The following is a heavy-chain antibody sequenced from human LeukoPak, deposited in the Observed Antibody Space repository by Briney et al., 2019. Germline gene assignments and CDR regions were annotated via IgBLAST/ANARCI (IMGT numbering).Heavy chain of an antibody. CDR2: INHSGST. CDR1: VGSFSGYY. Sequence: PSETLSLTCAVCVGSFSGYYWSWIRQPPGKGLEWIGEINHSGSTNYNSSLKSRVTISVDTSKNQFSLKLNSVTAADTAVYYCARGYYGSGSHCCHMDVWGKGTTITVS. J-gene: IGHJ6*03. V-gene: IGHV4-34*01. D-gene: IGHD3-10*01. CDR3: ARGYYGSGSHCCHMDV.